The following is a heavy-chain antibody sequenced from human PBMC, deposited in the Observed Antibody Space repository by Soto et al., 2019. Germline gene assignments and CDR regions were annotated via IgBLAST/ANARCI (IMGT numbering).Heavy chain of an antibody. V-gene: IGHV4-31*03. CDR3: ARWGSYRRDFDF. Sequence: QVQLQESGPGLVKPSQTLSLTCTVSGGSIGANGYYWSWIRQHPGKSLEWIGYICYTGSTYYNPSLKSRVTISVDTSKNQFSLKLSSVTAADTAVYFCARWGSYRRDFDFWGQGTLVTVSS. CDR2: ICYTGST. D-gene: IGHD3-16*02. CDR1: GGSIGANGYY. J-gene: IGHJ4*02.